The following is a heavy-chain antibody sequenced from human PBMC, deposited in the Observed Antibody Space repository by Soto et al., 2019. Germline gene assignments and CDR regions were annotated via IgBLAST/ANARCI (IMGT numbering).Heavy chain of an antibody. CDR2: MNPNSGNT. Sequence: GASGKVSCKASGYTFTSYDINWVRQATGQGLEWMGWMNPNSGNTGYAQKFQGRVTMTRNTSISTAYMELSSLRSEDTAVYYCARGRSSSWQYNWFDPWGQGTLVTVSS. V-gene: IGHV1-8*01. J-gene: IGHJ5*02. D-gene: IGHD6-13*01. CDR1: GYTFTSYD. CDR3: ARGRSSSWQYNWFDP.